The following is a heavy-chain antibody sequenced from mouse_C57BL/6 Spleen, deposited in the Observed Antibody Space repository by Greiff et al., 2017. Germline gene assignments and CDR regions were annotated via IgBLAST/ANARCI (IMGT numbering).Heavy chain of an antibody. V-gene: IGHV1-64*01. D-gene: IGHD1-1*01. CDR1: GYTFTSYW. Sequence: QVQLQQPGAELVKPGASVKLSCKASGYTFTSYWMHWVKQRPGQGLEWIGMIHPNSGSTNYNEKFKSKATLTVDKSSSTAYMQLSSLTSEDSAVYYCARLGFITTVVAPYYFDYWGQGTTLTVSS. CDR2: IHPNSGST. J-gene: IGHJ2*01. CDR3: ARLGFITTVVAPYYFDY.